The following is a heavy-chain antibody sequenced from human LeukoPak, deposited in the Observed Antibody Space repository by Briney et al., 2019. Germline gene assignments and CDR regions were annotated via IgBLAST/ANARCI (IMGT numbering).Heavy chain of an antibody. CDR3: ARLSYGSGSHYNFYFDF. Sequence: TSETLSLTCTVSGGSISSGSHYWGWIRQPPGKELEWIGNIYYSGNSYYNPSLKSRVTKSVDASKNQFSLNLSSVTAADTAVYYCARLSYGSGSHYNFYFDFWGQGTLVTVSA. J-gene: IGHJ4*02. CDR1: GGSISSGSHY. D-gene: IGHD3-10*01. CDR2: IYYSGNS. V-gene: IGHV4-39*01.